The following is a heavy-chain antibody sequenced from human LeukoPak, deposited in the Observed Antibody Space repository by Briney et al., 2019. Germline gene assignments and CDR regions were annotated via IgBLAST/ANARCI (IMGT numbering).Heavy chain of an antibody. CDR1: VFTLSVYW. J-gene: IGHJ5*02. CDR3: VRGIEVAGTFSWFDP. V-gene: IGHV3-74*01. Sequence: GGSLRLSCAASVFTLSVYWMHWVRQAPGKGLVWLSRINKDGSSTTYADSVKGRFTISRDNAKNTLYLQMNSLRAEDTAIYYCVRGIEVAGTFSWFDPWGQGTLVTVSS. D-gene: IGHD6-19*01. CDR2: INKDGSST.